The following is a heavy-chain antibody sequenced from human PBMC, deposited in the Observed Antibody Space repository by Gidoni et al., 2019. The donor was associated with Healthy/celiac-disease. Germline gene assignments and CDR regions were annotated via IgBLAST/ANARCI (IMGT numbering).Heavy chain of an antibody. Sequence: QVQLQESGPGLVKPSETLSLTCTVSGGSISSYYWSWIRQPPGKGLEWIGYIYYSGSTNYNPSLKSRVTISVDTSKNQFSLKLSSVTAADTAVYYCARGGQGVVGARAAFDIWGQGTMVTVSS. D-gene: IGHD1-26*01. CDR1: GGSISSYY. CDR2: IYYSGST. V-gene: IGHV4-59*01. CDR3: ARGGQGVVGARAAFDI. J-gene: IGHJ3*02.